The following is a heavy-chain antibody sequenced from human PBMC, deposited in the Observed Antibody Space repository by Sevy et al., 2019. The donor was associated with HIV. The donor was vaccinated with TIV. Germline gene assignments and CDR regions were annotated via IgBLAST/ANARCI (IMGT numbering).Heavy chain of an antibody. CDR1: GFTFSSYA. CDR2: ISGSGGSK. D-gene: IGHD3-22*01. J-gene: IGHJ3*02. CDR3: ANGGSYDSSGPDAFDI. V-gene: IGHV3-23*01. Sequence: GGSLRLSCAASGFTFSSYAMSWVRQAPGKGLEWVSAISGSGGSKYYADSVKGRFTISRDNSKNTLYLQMNSLRAEDTAVYYCANGGSYDSSGPDAFDIWGQGTMVTVSS.